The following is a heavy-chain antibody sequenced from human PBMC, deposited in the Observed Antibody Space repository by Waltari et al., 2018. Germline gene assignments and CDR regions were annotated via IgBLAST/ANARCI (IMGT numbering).Heavy chain of an antibody. CDR3: ARDRFGGELLGTNYFDY. D-gene: IGHD1-26*01. CDR1: GFTFSSYE. J-gene: IGHJ4*02. V-gene: IGHV3-48*03. Sequence: EVQLVESGGGLVQPGGSLRLSCAASGFTFSSYEMNWVRQAPGKGLEWVSYISSSGSTIYYADSGKGRFTISRDNAKNSLYLQMNSLRAEDTAVYYCARDRFGGELLGTNYFDYWGQGTLVTVSS. CDR2: ISSSGSTI.